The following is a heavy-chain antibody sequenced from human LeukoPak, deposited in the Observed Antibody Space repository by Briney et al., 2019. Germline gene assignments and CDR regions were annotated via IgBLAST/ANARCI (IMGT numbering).Heavy chain of an antibody. J-gene: IGHJ4*02. V-gene: IGHV5-51*01. Sequence: GESLKISCKGSGYSFTSQWIGWVRQMPGKGLEWMGIICPGDSDTRYSPSFRGQVTISADKSISTAYLQWSSLKPSDTAIYYCARHGKYSSGSHHFDYWGQGTLVTVSS. CDR3: ARHGKYSSGSHHFDY. CDR2: ICPGDSDT. CDR1: GYSFTSQW. D-gene: IGHD6-19*01.